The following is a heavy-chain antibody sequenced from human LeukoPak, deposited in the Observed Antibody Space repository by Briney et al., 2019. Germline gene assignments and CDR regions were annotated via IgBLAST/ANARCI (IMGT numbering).Heavy chain of an antibody. D-gene: IGHD3-9*01. CDR3: ARVTGYLGAFDI. V-gene: IGHV4-31*11. CDR1: GGSISSGDFY. Sequence: SLTCAVSGGSISSGDFYWSWIXQHPGKGLEWIGYIYYSGSTYYNPSLKSRVSVSIDTSKNQFSLKLSSVTAADTAVYYCARVTGYLGAFDIWGQGTMVTVSS. CDR2: IYYSGST. J-gene: IGHJ3*02.